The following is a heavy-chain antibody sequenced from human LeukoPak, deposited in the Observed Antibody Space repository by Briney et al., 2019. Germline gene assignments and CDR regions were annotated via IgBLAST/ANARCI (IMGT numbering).Heavy chain of an antibody. D-gene: IGHD6-6*01. Sequence: SETLSLTCGVSSYSICSWYFLAWLRQPPGMGLDGIWRVSYDGSTQYNPSLQSRVTISGDTSKNKFSLELSSLNAADTAVYHCARASIAGVGNETPSYWFDSWGKGTLVTVSS. V-gene: IGHV4-38-2*01. CDR3: ARASIAGVGNETPSYWFDS. CDR2: VSYDGST. CDR1: SYSICSWYF. J-gene: IGHJ5*01.